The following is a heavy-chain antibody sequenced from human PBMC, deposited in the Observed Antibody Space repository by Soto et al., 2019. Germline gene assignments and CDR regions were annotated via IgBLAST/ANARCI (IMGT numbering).Heavy chain of an antibody. V-gene: IGHV1-69*08. CDR2: IIPILGIA. CDR1: GGTFSSYT. CDR3: AREPYCSGGSCYCYYGMDV. Sequence: QVQLVQSGAEVKKPGSSVKVSCKASGGTFSSYTISWVRQAPGQGLEWMGRIIPILGIANYAQKFQGRVTITADKSTSTAYMELSSLRSEDTAVYYCAREPYCSGGSCYCYYGMDVWGQGTTVTVSS. D-gene: IGHD2-15*01. J-gene: IGHJ6*02.